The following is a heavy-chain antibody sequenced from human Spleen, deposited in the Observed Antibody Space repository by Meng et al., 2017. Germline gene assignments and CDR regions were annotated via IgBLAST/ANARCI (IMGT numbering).Heavy chain of an antibody. Sequence: GESLKISCAASGFIFSNHAMHWVRQAPGKGLEWVATISYDGSIKYSADSVKGRFTICRDNSKNTLFLQMNSLRGDDTAVYYCARGPEYYYDSSGTYDYWGQGTLVTVSS. CDR3: ARGPEYYYDSSGTYDY. J-gene: IGHJ4*02. V-gene: IGHV3-30*01. CDR2: ISYDGSIK. CDR1: GFIFSNHA. D-gene: IGHD3-22*01.